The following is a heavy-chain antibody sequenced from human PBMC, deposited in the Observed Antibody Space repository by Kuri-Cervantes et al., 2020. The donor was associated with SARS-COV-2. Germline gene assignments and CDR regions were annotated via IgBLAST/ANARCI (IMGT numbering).Heavy chain of an antibody. J-gene: IGHJ4*02. CDR2: ISSNGGST. Sequence: GESLKISCAASGFTFSSYAMHWVRQAPGKGLEYVSAISSNGGSTYYANSVKGRFTVSRDNVKNSLCLQMNSLRAEDTAVYYCARGRYGLDYWGQGTLVTVSS. CDR3: ARGRYGLDY. D-gene: IGHD4-17*01. CDR1: GFTFSSYA. V-gene: IGHV3-64*01.